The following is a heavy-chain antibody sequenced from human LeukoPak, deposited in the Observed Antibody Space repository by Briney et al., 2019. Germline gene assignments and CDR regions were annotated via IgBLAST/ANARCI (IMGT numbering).Heavy chain of an antibody. D-gene: IGHD2-2*01. CDR1: GFTFSSYG. Sequence: GGSLRLSCAASGFTFSSYGMHWVRQAPGKGLDWVAFIRYDGSDKYYADSVKGRFTISRDNSKNTLYLQMSSLRDEDTAVYYCAKDRWVRSTPCYFDYWGQGTLVTVSS. CDR3: AKDRWVRSTPCYFDY. CDR2: IRYDGSDK. V-gene: IGHV3-30*02. J-gene: IGHJ4*02.